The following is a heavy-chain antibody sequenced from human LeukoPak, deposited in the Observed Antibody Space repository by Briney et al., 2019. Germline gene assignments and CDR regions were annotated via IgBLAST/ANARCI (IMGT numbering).Heavy chain of an antibody. CDR1: GFTFSSYA. Sequence: GGSLRLSCAATGFTFSSYAMSWVRQAPGKGLEWVSAISGSGGSTYYADSVKGRFTISRDNSKNTLYLQMNSLRAEDTAVYYCAKDTSSSWFFDYWGQGTLVTVSS. CDR2: ISGSGGST. J-gene: IGHJ4*02. V-gene: IGHV3-23*01. D-gene: IGHD6-13*01. CDR3: AKDTSSSWFFDY.